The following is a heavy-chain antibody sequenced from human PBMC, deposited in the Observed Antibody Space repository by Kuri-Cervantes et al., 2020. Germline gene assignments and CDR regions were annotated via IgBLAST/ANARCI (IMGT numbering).Heavy chain of an antibody. CDR1: GFTFSSYS. Sequence: GESLKISCAASGFTFSSYSMNWVRQAPGKGLEWVSSISSSSSYIYYADSVKGRFTISGDSAKNSLYLQMNSLRAEDTAVYYCSRGIRPFDYWGQGTLVTVSS. CDR2: ISSSSSYI. CDR3: SRGIRPFDY. V-gene: IGHV3-21*04. J-gene: IGHJ4*02. D-gene: IGHD2-15*01.